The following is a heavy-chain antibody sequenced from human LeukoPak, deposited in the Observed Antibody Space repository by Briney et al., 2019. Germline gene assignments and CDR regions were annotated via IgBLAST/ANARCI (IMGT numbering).Heavy chain of an antibody. J-gene: IGHJ6*02. CDR1: GFTFSSYS. D-gene: IGHD3-22*01. Sequence: GGSLRLSCAASGFTFSSYSMNWVRQAPGKGLEWVSSISSSSSYIYYADSAKGRFTISRDNAKNSLYLQMNSLRAEDTAVYYCARNRQSYDSISGMDVWGQGTTVTVSS. CDR2: ISSSSSYI. CDR3: ARNRQSYDSISGMDV. V-gene: IGHV3-21*01.